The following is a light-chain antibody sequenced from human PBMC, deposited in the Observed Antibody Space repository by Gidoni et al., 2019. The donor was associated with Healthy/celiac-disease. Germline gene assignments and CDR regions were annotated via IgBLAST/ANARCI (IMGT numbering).Light chain of an antibody. CDR3: QQDDNRPLT. Sequence: DIQLTQSPSSLSAAVGDRVTITCQASQDISNYLNWYQQKPGKAPKRLIYDASNLETGVPSRISGSGSGTDFTFTISSLQPEDIATYYCQQDDNRPLTFXGXTKVEIK. J-gene: IGKJ4*01. CDR2: DAS. CDR1: QDISNY. V-gene: IGKV1-33*01.